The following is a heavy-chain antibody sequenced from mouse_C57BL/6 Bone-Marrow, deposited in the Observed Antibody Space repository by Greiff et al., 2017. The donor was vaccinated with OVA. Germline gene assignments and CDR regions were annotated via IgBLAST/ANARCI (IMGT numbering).Heavy chain of an antibody. CDR2: IDPSDSYT. CDR3: ARSVDFDV. CDR1: GYTFTSYW. Sequence: QVQLQQPGAELVMPGASVKLSCKASGYTFTSYWMHWVKQRPGQGLEWIGEIDPSDSYTNYNQKFKGKSTLTVDKSSSTAYMQLSSLTSEDSAVYYCARSVDFDVWGTGTTVTVSS. J-gene: IGHJ1*03. D-gene: IGHD1-3*01. V-gene: IGHV1-69*01.